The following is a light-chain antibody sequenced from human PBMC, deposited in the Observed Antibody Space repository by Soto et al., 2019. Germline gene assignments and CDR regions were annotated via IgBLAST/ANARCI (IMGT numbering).Light chain of an antibody. Sequence: IVLAQSPGTLSLSAWERAALSCRASQSFNSIYLAWYQQKPGQAPRLLIYGASSRATGIPDRFSGSGSGTDFTLTISRLEPEDFAVYYCHQYDSWTFGQGTKVDIK. J-gene: IGKJ1*01. CDR3: HQYDSWT. CDR1: QSFNSIY. CDR2: GAS. V-gene: IGKV3-20*01.